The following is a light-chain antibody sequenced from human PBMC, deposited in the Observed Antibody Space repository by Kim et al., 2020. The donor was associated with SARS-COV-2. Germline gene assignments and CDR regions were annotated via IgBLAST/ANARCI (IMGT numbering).Light chain of an antibody. J-gene: IGLJ3*02. CDR3: ATWDVTLNGWV. CDR2: NDN. Sequence: GQRVPISRAGGTSSVGRCFVNCYQQRPGTAPKVFIYNDNQRPSGVPDRFSGSRSGTSASLAISGLQSEDEADYYCATWDVTLNGWVFGGGTKVTVL. CDR1: TSSVGRCF. V-gene: IGLV1-44*01.